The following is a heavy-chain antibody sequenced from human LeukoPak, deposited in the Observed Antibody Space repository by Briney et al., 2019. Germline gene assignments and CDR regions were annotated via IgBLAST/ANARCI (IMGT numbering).Heavy chain of an antibody. CDR2: ISSSSSHI. J-gene: IGHJ4*02. V-gene: IGHV3-21*06. Sequence: SGGSLRLSCAASGFTFSSYSMNWVRQAPGKGLEWVSSISSSSSHIYYADSVKGRFTISRGNAENSLHLQMNSLRVEDTAIYYCARGGMASPDYWDQGTLVSVSS. D-gene: IGHD3-16*01. CDR3: ARGGMASPDY. CDR1: GFTFSSYS.